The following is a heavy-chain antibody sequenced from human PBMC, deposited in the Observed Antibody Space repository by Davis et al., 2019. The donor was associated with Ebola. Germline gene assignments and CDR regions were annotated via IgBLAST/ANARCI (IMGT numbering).Heavy chain of an antibody. CDR3: ASDYGDYGEGHFDY. J-gene: IGHJ4*02. CDR1: GYTFTSYG. V-gene: IGHV1-18*04. Sequence: AASVKVSCKASGYTFTSYGISWVRQAPGQGLEWMGWISAYNGNTNYAQKLQGRVTITRDTSASTAYMELSSLRSEDTAVYYCASDYGDYGEGHFDYWGQGTLVTVSS. CDR2: ISAYNGNT. D-gene: IGHD4-17*01.